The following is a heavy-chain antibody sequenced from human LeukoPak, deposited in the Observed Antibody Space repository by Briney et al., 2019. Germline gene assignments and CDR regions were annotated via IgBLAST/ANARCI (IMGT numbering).Heavy chain of an antibody. D-gene: IGHD6-13*01. CDR1: GYTFTTYG. V-gene: IGHV1-18*01. J-gene: IGHJ4*02. CDR2: INAYSDNM. CDR3: ARDSRSAWYHHLDH. Sequence: GASVKVSSKSAGYTFTTYGITSVRQAPGQGLEWMGWINAYSDNMNYAPKLQDRVTLTTYTSTSTVYMELRSLRSDDTAVYYCARDSRSAWYHHLDHWGQRTPVTVSS.